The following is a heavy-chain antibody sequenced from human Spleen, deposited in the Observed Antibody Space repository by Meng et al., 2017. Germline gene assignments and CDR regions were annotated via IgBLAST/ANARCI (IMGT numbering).Heavy chain of an antibody. CDR1: GFTVSSNE. J-gene: IGHJ6*02. V-gene: IGHV3-38-3*01. CDR3: ARVYDSSGYYSYYYGMDV. CDR2: ISGDST. Sequence: GGSLRLSCAASGFTVSSNEMTWVRQAPGKGLEWVSSISGDSTFYADSGKGRFTISRDNSKNTLHLQMNSLRAEDTAIYYCARVYDSSGYYSYYYGMDVWGQGTTVTVSS. D-gene: IGHD3-22*01.